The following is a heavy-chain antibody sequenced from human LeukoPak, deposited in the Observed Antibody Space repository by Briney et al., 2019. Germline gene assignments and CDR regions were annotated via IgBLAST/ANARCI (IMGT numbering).Heavy chain of an antibody. V-gene: IGHV3-11*01. J-gene: IGHJ4*02. CDR2: ISPSGSSI. D-gene: IGHD1-26*01. CDR1: GLTFSDYY. CDR3: ANSGSYSPIDY. Sequence: GGSLRLSCAVSGLTFSDYYMSWNRQAPGKGPELVSYISPSGSSIFYVDSVKGRFTISRDNAKNSLYLQMNSLRAEDTAVYYCANSGSYSPIDYWGQGTLVTVSS.